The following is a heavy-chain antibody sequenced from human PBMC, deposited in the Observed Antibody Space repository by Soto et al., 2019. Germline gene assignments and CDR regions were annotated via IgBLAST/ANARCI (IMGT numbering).Heavy chain of an antibody. Sequence: GGSLRLSCAASGFTFSNYGMHWVRQAPGKGLEWVAVISDDGVSKYYADSVQGRFTISRDNSESAVFLQMNSLRPDDTALYFCAKAYYFGSGTSYTLYYWGQGNPVTVSS. CDR3: AKAYYFGSGTSYTLYY. CDR2: ISDDGVSK. J-gene: IGHJ4*02. CDR1: GFTFSNYG. V-gene: IGHV3-30*18. D-gene: IGHD3-10*01.